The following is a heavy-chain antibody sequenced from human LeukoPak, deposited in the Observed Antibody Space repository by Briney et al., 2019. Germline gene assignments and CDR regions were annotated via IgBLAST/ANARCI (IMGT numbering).Heavy chain of an antibody. CDR3: ARESYSSDADGLNWFDP. J-gene: IGHJ5*02. CDR1: GFTFSSYA. Sequence: GGSLRLSCAASGFTFSSYAMHWVRQAPGKGLEWVAVISYDGSNKYYADSVKGRFTISRDNSKNTLYLQMNSLRAEDTAVYYCARESYSSDADGLNWFDPWGQGTLVTVSS. CDR2: ISYDGSNK. V-gene: IGHV3-30-3*01. D-gene: IGHD6-19*01.